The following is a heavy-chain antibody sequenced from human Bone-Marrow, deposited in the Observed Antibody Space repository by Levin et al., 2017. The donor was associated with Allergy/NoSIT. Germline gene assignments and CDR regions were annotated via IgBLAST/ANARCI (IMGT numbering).Heavy chain of an antibody. CDR3: ARHVKLRSTVAATGFDY. CDR2: IYPGDSDT. CDR1: GYSFTSYW. J-gene: IGHJ4*02. D-gene: IGHD2-15*01. Sequence: GGSLRLSCKGSGYSFTSYWIGWVRQMPGKGLEWMGIIYPGDSDTRYSPSFQGQVTISADKSISTAYLQWSSLKASDTAMYYCARHVKLRSTVAATGFDYWGQGTLVTVSS. V-gene: IGHV5-51*01.